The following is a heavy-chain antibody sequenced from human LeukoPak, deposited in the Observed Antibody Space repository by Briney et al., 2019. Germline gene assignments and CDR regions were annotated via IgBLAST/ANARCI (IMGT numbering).Heavy chain of an antibody. CDR2: ISYDGSNK. CDR1: GFTFSSYA. V-gene: IGHV3-30*04. J-gene: IGHJ4*02. Sequence: GRSLRLSCAASGFTFSSYAMHWDRQAPGKGLEWVAVISYDGSNKYYADSVKGRFTISRDNSKNTLYLQMNSLRAEDTAVYYCARITVTTQPRDYWGQGTLVTVSS. D-gene: IGHD4-17*01. CDR3: ARITVTTQPRDY.